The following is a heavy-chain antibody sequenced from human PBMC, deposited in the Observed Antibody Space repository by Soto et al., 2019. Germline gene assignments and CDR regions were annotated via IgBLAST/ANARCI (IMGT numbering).Heavy chain of an antibody. Sequence: QTPPLTCAVSGDSVPRNSGGWNGVRETPSGGLEWLGRACYKCKWYYNSAVSVKSRITINPDTSKNQFSLQLNSVTPEDTAVYYCSRGSWDDVSGHYYMDVWGKGTTVTVSS. CDR3: SRGSWDDVSGHYYMDV. V-gene: IGHV6-1*01. D-gene: IGHD3-3*01. CDR1: GDSVPRNSGG. CDR2: ACYKCKWYY. J-gene: IGHJ6*03.